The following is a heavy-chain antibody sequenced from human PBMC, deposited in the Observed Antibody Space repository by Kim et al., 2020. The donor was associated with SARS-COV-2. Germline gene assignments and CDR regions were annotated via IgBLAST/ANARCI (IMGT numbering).Heavy chain of an antibody. Sequence: GGSLRLSCAASGFHFESYAMSWVRQGPGEGLEWVSYIRGGGAISHYADPVKGRFTISRDNSKNTLYLQMRNLRGEDTAVYYCAKCSSSYGNDAFDIWGQGTVVTDS. CDR2: IRGGGAIS. CDR3: AKCSSSYGNDAFDI. D-gene: IGHD1-1*01. V-gene: IGHV3-23*01. J-gene: IGHJ3*02. CDR1: GFHFESYA.